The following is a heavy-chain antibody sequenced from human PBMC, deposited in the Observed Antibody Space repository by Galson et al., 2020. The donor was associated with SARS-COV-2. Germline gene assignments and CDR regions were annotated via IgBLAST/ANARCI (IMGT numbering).Heavy chain of an antibody. CDR2: NHSGGRT. J-gene: IGHJ4*02. V-gene: IGHV4-61*02. Sequence: SETLSLTCAVSGGSISGTDPNWSWIRPPAGTGLEWIGRNHSGGRTNYNPSLKSRVAISVDTSKNQFSLRLTSVTAADTAVYFCAAGPVAGTGEWGQGTLVTGSS. CDR3: AAGPVAGTGE. CDR1: GGSISGTDPN. D-gene: IGHD6-19*01.